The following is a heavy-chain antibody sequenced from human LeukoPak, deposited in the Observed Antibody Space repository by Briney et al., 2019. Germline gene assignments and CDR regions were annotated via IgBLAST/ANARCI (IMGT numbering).Heavy chain of an antibody. Sequence: GGSLRLSCAASGFTFSSYSMNWVRQAPGKGLEWVSSIRSSSSYIYYADSVKGRFTISRDNAKNSLYLQMNSLRAEDTAVYYCASEYSSGWAVPGYWGQGTLVTVSS. J-gene: IGHJ4*02. CDR1: GFTFSSYS. CDR2: IRSSSSYI. CDR3: ASEYSSGWAVPGY. V-gene: IGHV3-21*01. D-gene: IGHD6-19*01.